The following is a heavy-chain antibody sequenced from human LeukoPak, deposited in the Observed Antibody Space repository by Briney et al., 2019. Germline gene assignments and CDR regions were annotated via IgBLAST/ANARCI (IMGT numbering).Heavy chain of an antibody. D-gene: IGHD2-2*01. Sequence: GASVKVSCKASGYTFTSYGISRVRQAPGQGLEWMGWISAYNGNTNYAQKLQGRVTMTTDTSTSTAYMELRSLRSDDTAVYYCARDLLGYCSSTSCFYYYGMDVWGQGTTVTVSS. CDR1: GYTFTSYG. J-gene: IGHJ6*02. CDR2: ISAYNGNT. CDR3: ARDLLGYCSSTSCFYYYGMDV. V-gene: IGHV1-18*01.